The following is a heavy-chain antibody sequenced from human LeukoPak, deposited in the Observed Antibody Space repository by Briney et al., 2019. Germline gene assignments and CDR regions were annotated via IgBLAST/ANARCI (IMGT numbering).Heavy chain of an antibody. CDR3: ARDQSGHPLEDAFEV. J-gene: IGHJ3*01. Sequence: GASVKVSCKASGYIFSTYAVSWVRQAPGHGLEWMGWVSTYNGKTNYAQKFQDRVTMTTDTSTRIVYMDLRSLRSDDTAMYYCARDQSGHPLEDAFEVWGQGTMVIVSS. D-gene: IGHD1-26*01. V-gene: IGHV1-18*01. CDR2: VSTYNGKT. CDR1: GYIFSTYA.